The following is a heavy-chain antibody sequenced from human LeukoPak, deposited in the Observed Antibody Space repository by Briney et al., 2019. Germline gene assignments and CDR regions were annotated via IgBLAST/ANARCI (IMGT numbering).Heavy chain of an antibody. D-gene: IGHD5-24*01. CDR2: IYYSGST. V-gene: IGHV4-59*01. J-gene: IGHJ4*02. CDR1: GGSISSYY. Sequence: SETLSLTCTVSGGSISSYYWSWIRQPPGKGLEWIGYIYYSGSTNYNPSLKSRVTISVDTSKNQFSLKLSSVTAADTAVYYCARVPLVEMAAYFDYWGQGTLVTVSS. CDR3: ARVPLVEMAAYFDY.